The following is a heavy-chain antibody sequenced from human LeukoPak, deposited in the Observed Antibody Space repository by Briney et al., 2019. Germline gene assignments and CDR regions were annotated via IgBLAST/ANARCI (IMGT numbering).Heavy chain of an antibody. V-gene: IGHV1-69*01. CDR2: IIPIFGTA. J-gene: IGHJ6*02. Sequence: PVKVSCKGSGGTFSSYAISWVRQPPGQALEWMGGIIPIFGTANYAQKFQGRVTITADESTSTAYMELSSLRSEDTAVYYCARANIAVAGYYYYGMDVWGQGTTVTVSS. CDR3: ARANIAVAGYYYYGMDV. D-gene: IGHD6-19*01. CDR1: GGTFSSYA.